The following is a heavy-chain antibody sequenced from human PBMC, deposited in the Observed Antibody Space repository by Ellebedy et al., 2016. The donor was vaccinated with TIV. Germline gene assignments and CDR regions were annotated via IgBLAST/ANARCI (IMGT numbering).Heavy chain of an antibody. Sequence: ASVKGSCKASGGTFSSYVISWVRQAPGQGLEWMGGIIPIFGTANYAQKFQGRVTITADKSTSTAYMELSSLRSEDTAVYYCAREVKGYYYDSSGSRGAFDIWGQGTMVTVSS. CDR3: AREVKGYYYDSSGSRGAFDI. D-gene: IGHD3-22*01. CDR1: GGTFSSYV. V-gene: IGHV1-69*06. CDR2: IIPIFGTA. J-gene: IGHJ3*02.